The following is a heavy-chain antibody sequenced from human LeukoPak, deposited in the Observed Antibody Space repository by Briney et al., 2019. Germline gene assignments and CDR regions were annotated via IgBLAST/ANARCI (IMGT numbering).Heavy chain of an antibody. CDR1: GFTFSLFA. Sequence: HTGGSLRLSCAASGFTFSLFAMHWVRQAPGKGLEWVSAISGSGGATYHADADSVKGRFTISRDNSKNALYLEINILRAEDTAVYYCAKDGYNYDSSGHFDYWGQGTLVTVSS. V-gene: IGHV3-23*01. J-gene: IGHJ4*02. D-gene: IGHD3-22*01. CDR3: AKDGYNYDSSGHFDY. CDR2: ISGSGGAT.